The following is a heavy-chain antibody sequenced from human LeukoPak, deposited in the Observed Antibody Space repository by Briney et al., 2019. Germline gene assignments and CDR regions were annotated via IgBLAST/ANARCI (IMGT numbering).Heavy chain of an antibody. CDR2: LTWNGQIT. Sequence: GGSLRLSCVVSGFTLHDYTMHWVRQIPGKGLEWVALLTWNGQITSYGDSVKGRFTVSRDDARNSLYLYLTSVRVDDTAVYYCARDLTSAYWSPGGYYYYMDVWGKGTAVTVSS. V-gene: IGHV3-43*01. CDR1: GFTLHDYT. D-gene: IGHD3-16*01. CDR3: ARDLTSAYWSPGGYYYYMDV. J-gene: IGHJ6*03.